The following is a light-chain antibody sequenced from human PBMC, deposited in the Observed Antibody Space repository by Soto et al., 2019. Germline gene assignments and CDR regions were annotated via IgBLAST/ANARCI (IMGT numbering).Light chain of an antibody. CDR1: QTIRNY. CDR2: DAS. CDR3: QQYKSYLRT. J-gene: IGKJ1*01. Sequence: SCRASQTIRNYLNWYQQKPGKAPVLLIYDASNLQSGVPSRFSGRGSGTEFTLTINSLQPEDFATYYCQQYKSYLRTFGQGTKVDIK. V-gene: IGKV1-5*01.